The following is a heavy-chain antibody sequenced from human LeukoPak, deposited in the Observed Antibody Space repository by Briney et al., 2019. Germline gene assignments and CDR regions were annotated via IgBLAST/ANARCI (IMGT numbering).Heavy chain of an antibody. Sequence: XETXSXXXTVSGGSISSSSYYWGWVRQPPGKXLEWIGSIYYSGSTYYNPSLKSRVTISVDTSKNQFSLKLSSVTAADTAVYYCARRVVVPAAMEAFDIWGQGTMVTVSS. CDR2: IYYSGST. CDR1: GGSISSSSYY. V-gene: IGHV4-39*01. CDR3: ARRVVVPAAMEAFDI. D-gene: IGHD2-2*01. J-gene: IGHJ3*02.